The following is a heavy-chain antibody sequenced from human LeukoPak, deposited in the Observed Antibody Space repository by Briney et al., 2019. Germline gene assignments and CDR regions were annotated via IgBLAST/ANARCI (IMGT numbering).Heavy chain of an antibody. D-gene: IGHD6-6*01. CDR1: XXXXXGSXYY. CDR2: IDYSGTT. Sequence: SETLXXTXXXXXXXXXGSXYYWGXIRQPPGKGLEGIGRIDYSGTTYYNPSLTRRVTISVDTSKNQFSLEVTSMTAADTAVYYCARHSSAARPNFDYWGQGNLVTVSS. CDR3: ARHSSAARPNFDY. J-gene: IGHJ4*02. V-gene: IGHV4-39*01.